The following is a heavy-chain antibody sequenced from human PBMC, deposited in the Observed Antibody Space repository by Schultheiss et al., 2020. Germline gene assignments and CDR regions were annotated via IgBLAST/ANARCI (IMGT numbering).Heavy chain of an antibody. D-gene: IGHD2-2*01. CDR1: GYSFTSYW. V-gene: IGHV5-51*01. CDR2: IYPGDSDT. J-gene: IGHJ6*02. CDR3: ARHHHHCSSTSCYPPYYYYYGMDV. Sequence: GGSLRLSCKGSGYSFTSYWIGWVRQMPGKGLEWMGIIYPGDSDTRYSPSFQGQVTISADKSISTAYLQWSSLKASDTAMYYCARHHHHCSSTSCYPPYYYYYGMDVWGQGTTVTVS.